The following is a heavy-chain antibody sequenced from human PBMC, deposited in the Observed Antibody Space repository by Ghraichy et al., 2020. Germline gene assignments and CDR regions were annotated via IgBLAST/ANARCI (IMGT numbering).Heavy chain of an antibody. CDR2: IWYDGSNK. CDR3: ARGRGTTTLDY. J-gene: IGHJ4*02. Sequence: SCAASGFTFSSYGMHWVRQAPGKGLEWVAVIWYDGSNKYYADSVKGRFTISRDNSKNTLYLQMNSLRAEDTAVYYCARGRGTTTLDYWGQGTLVTVSS. D-gene: IGHD1-7*01. CDR1: GFTFSSYG. V-gene: IGHV3-33*08.